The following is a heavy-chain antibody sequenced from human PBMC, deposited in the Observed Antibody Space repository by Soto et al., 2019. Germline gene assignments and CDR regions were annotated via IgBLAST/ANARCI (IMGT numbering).Heavy chain of an antibody. CDR1: GGSFSGYY. D-gene: IGHD5-12*01. J-gene: IGHJ1*01. V-gene: IGHV4-34*01. CDR2: INHSGST. CDR3: ARGDSQRWLQLPQYFQH. Sequence: SETLSLTCAVYGGSFSGYYWSWIRQPPGKGLEWIGEINHSGSTNYNPSLKSRVTISVDTSKNQFSLKLSSVTAADTAVYYCARGDSQRWLQLPQYFQHWGQGTLVTVSS.